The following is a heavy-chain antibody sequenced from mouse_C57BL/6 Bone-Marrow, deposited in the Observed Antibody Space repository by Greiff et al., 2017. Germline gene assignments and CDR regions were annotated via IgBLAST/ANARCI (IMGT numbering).Heavy chain of an antibody. CDR1: GYAFTNYL. CDR3: ARSGDYEGAWFAY. V-gene: IGHV1-54*01. D-gene: IGHD2-4*01. J-gene: IGHJ3*01. Sequence: VMLVESGAELVRPGTSVKVSCKASGYAFTNYLIEWVKQRPGQGLEWIGVINPGSGGTNYNEKFKGKATLTADKSSSTAYMQLSSLTSEDSAVYFCARSGDYEGAWFAYWGQGTLVTVSA. CDR2: INPGSGGT.